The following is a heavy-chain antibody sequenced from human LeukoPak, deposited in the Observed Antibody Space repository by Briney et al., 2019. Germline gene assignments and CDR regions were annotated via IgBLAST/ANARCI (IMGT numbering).Heavy chain of an antibody. CDR3: ARGLGGNYDGVWTEYFDY. CDR2: ISSSSSYI. Sequence: PGGSLRLSCAASGFTFSSYSKNWVRQAPGKGLEWVSSISSSSSYIYYADSVKGRFTISRDNAKNSLYLQMNSLRAEDTAVYYCARGLGGNYDGVWTEYFDYWGQGTLVTVSS. D-gene: IGHD4-23*01. J-gene: IGHJ4*02. CDR1: GFTFSSYS. V-gene: IGHV3-21*01.